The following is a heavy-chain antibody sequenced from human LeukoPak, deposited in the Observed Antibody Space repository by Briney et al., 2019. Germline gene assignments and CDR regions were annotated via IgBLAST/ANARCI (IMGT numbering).Heavy chain of an antibody. CDR3: ARGVYIAAAQYGY. Sequence: PSETLSLTCTVSGGSISNYYWSWIRQPPGKGLEWIGYIYYSGTTDYNPSLKSRVTISVDTSKNQFSLKLNSVTAADTAVYYCARGVYIAAAQYGYWGQGTLVTVSS. V-gene: IGHV4-59*01. CDR1: GGSISNYY. CDR2: IYYSGTT. J-gene: IGHJ4*02. D-gene: IGHD6-13*01.